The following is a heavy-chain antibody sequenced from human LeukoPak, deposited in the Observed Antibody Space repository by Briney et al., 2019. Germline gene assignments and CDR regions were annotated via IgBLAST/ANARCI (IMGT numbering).Heavy chain of an antibody. Sequence: SETLSLTCTVSGGSISTYYWSWIRQPAGKGLEWIGRIHTSGSTDYNPSLKSRVTMSVDTSKNQFSLKLTSVTAADTAVYYCARGDSHYYYYMDVWGKGTTVTIS. CDR2: IHTSGST. CDR1: GGSISTYY. CDR3: ARGDSHYYYYMDV. V-gene: IGHV4-4*07. J-gene: IGHJ6*03. D-gene: IGHD2-15*01.